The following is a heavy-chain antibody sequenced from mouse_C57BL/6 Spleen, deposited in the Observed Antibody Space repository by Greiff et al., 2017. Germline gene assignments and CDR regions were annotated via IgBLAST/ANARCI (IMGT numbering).Heavy chain of an antibody. CDR3: ARFLLYAMDY. CDR1: GYAFSSSW. CDR2: IYPGDGDT. Sequence: QVQLKESGPELVKPGASVKISCKASGYAFSSSWMNWVKQRPGKGLEWIGRIYPGDGDTNYNGKFKGKATLTADKSSSTAYMQLRSLTSEDSAVYFCARFLLYAMDYWGQGTSVTVSS. V-gene: IGHV1-82*01. J-gene: IGHJ4*01.